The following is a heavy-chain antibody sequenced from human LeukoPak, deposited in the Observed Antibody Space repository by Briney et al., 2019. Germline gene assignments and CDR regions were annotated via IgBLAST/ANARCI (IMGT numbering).Heavy chain of an antibody. J-gene: IGHJ6*03. CDR3: AKSVDYYGSGSPLDYYYYMDV. D-gene: IGHD3-10*01. V-gene: IGHV3-23*01. CDR2: ISGSGGST. Sequence: PGGSLRLSCAASGFTFSSYSMNWVRQAPGKGLEWVSAISGSGGSTYYADSVKGRFTISRDNSKNTLYLQMNSLRAEDTAVYYCAKSVDYYGSGSPLDYYYYMDVWGKGTTVTISS. CDR1: GFTFSSYS.